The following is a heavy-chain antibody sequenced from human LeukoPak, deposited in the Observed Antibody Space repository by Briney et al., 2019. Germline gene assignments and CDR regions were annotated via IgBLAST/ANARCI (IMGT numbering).Heavy chain of an antibody. CDR3: ASGTHYDFWSGYFYS. J-gene: IGHJ4*02. CDR1: GFTFSSYW. Sequence: PGGSLRLSCAASGFTFSSYWTSWVRQAPGKGLEWVANIKQDGSEKYYVDSVKGRFTISRDNAKNSLYLQMNSLRAEDTAVYYCASGTHYDFWSGYFYSWGQGTLVTVSS. V-gene: IGHV3-7*01. D-gene: IGHD3-3*01. CDR2: IKQDGSEK.